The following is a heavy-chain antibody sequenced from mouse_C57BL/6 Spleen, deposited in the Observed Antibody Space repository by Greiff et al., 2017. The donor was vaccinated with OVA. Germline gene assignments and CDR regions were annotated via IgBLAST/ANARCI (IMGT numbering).Heavy chain of an antibody. CDR2: INPNNGGT. CDR3: ARYRELADV. CDR1: GYTFTDYN. Sequence: DVQLQESGPELVKPGASVKMSCKASGYTFTDYNMHWVKQSHGKSLEWIGYINPNNGGTSYNQKFKGKATLTVNKSSSTAYMELRSLTSEDAAVYYCARYRELADVWGTGTTVTVSS. V-gene: IGHV1-22*01. J-gene: IGHJ1*03. D-gene: IGHD2-14*01.